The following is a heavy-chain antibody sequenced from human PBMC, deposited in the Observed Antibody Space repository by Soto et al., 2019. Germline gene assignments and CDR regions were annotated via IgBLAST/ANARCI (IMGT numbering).Heavy chain of an antibody. CDR2: IYWDDDK. CDR1: GGSVSSGSYY. CDR3: AHRPRDYVSYFQH. V-gene: IGHV2-5*08. J-gene: IGHJ1*01. Sequence: TLSLTCTVSGGSVSSGSYYWSWIRQPPGKALEWLALIYWDDDKRYSPSLKSRLTITKDTSKNQVVLTMTNMDPVDTATYYCAHRPRDYVSYFQHWGQGTLVTVSS. D-gene: IGHD4-17*01.